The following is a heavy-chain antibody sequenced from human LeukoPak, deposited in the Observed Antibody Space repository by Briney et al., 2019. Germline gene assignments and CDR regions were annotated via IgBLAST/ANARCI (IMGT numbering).Heavy chain of an antibody. CDR2: IIPILGIA. Sequence: SVNVSCKASGGTFSSYAISWVRQAPGQGLEWMGRIIPILGIANYAQKFQGRVTITADKSTSTAYMELSSLRSEDTAVYYCARESYYYGSGSYYNDAFDIWGQGTMVTVSS. J-gene: IGHJ3*02. D-gene: IGHD3-10*01. CDR3: ARESYYYGSGSYYNDAFDI. V-gene: IGHV1-69*04. CDR1: GGTFSSYA.